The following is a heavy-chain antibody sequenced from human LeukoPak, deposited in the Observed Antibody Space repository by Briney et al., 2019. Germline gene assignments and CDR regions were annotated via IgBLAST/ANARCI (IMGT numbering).Heavy chain of an antibody. CDR2: IYYSGRT. V-gene: IGHV4-59*01. J-gene: IGHJ4*02. CDR1: GDSISNYY. D-gene: IGHD2-15*01. CDR3: ARETCSGGSCFQFDF. Sequence: PSETLSLTCTVSGDSISNYYWSWIRQSPGKGLEWIGYIYYSGRTNYNPSLKSRVTISVDTSKNQFSLKLSSVTAADTAVYYCARETCSGGSCFQFDFWGQGTLVTVSS.